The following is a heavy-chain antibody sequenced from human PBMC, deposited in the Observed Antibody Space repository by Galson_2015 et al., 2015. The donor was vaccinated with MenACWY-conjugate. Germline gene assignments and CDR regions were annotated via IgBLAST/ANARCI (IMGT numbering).Heavy chain of an antibody. CDR2: IWPGDSHT. D-gene: IGHD6-13*01. J-gene: IGHJ5*02. V-gene: IGHV5-51*01. CDR3: ARRQFKAAAAAFDP. Sequence: QSGAEVKRPGGSLQISCKGSGSSFSTYWIGWVRQMPGKGLEWMGIIWPGDSHTIYSPSFQGQVTISVDKSKDTAYLQWNSLQASDTVMYYCARRQFKAAAAAFDPWGQGTLVTVSS. CDR1: GSSFSTYW.